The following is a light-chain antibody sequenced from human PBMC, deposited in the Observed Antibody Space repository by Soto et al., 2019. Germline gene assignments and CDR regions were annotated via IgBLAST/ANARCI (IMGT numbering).Light chain of an antibody. CDR2: GAS. V-gene: IGKV3-11*01. J-gene: IGKJ5*01. Sequence: EIVLTQSTGTLSLSPGERATLSCRASQSVSNNYLAWYQQKPGQAPRLLIYGASNRATGIPARFSGSGSGTDFTLTISSLEPEDFAVYYCQQRSNWPYTFGQGTRLEI. CDR1: QSVSNNY. CDR3: QQRSNWPYT.